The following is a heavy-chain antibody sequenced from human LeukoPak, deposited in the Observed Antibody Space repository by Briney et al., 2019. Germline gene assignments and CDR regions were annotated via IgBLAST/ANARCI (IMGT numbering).Heavy chain of an antibody. V-gene: IGHV1-18*01. D-gene: IGHD2-2*01. J-gene: IGHJ4*02. Sequence: GASVKVSCKASGYTFTSYGISWVRQAPGQGLEWIGWISAYNGNTNYAQKLQGRVTMTTDTSTSTAYMELRSLRSDDTAVYYCARDDIVVVPAALSGRFDYWGQGTLVTVSS. CDR3: ARDDIVVVPAALSGRFDY. CDR2: ISAYNGNT. CDR1: GYTFTSYG.